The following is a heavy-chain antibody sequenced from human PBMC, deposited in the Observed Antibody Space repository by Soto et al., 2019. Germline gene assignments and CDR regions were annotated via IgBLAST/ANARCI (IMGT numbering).Heavy chain of an antibody. J-gene: IGHJ4*02. V-gene: IGHV1-69*05. Sequence: GASVKVSCKASGGTFSSYAISWVRQAPGQGLEWMGGIIPIFGTANYAQKFQGRVTITRDTSASTAYMELSSLRSEDTAVYYCAVLPGSRNFDYWGQGTLVTVSS. CDR2: IIPIFGTA. CDR3: AVLPGSRNFDY. CDR1: GGTFSSYA. D-gene: IGHD6-13*01.